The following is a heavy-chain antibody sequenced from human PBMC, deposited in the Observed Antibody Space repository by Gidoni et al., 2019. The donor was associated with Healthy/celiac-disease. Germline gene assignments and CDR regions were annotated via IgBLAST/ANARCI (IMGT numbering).Heavy chain of an antibody. Sequence: HVQLVQSGAAVKKPGASVQVSCTASGYTFTRYGISWVRQAPGQGLEWMGWISAYNGNTNYAQKLQGRVTMTTDTSTSTAYMELRSLRSDDTAVYYCARAIVVVPAATPDDAFDIWGQGTMVTVSS. CDR3: ARAIVVVPAATPDDAFDI. V-gene: IGHV1-18*01. CDR2: ISAYNGNT. D-gene: IGHD2-2*01. J-gene: IGHJ3*02. CDR1: GYTFTRYG.